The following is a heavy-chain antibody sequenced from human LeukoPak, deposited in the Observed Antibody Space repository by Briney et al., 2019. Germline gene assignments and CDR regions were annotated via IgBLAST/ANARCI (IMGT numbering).Heavy chain of an antibody. CDR1: GGSISSGSYY. CDR2: IYTSGST. CDR3: ARGDHAFDI. J-gene: IGHJ3*02. V-gene: IGHV4-61*02. Sequence: PSETLSLTCTVSGGSISSGSYYWSWIRQPAGKGLEWIGRIYTSGSTNYNPSLKSRVTISVDTSKNQFSLKLSSVTAADTAVYYCARGDHAFDIWGQGTMVTVSS.